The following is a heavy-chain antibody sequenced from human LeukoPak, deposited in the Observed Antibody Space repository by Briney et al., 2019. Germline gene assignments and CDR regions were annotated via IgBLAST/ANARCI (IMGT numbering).Heavy chain of an antibody. V-gene: IGHV4-31*03. CDR3: ARDHGVSRFDY. D-gene: IGHD4-17*01. CDR1: GGSISSGGYY. Sequence: SETLSLTCTVSGGSISSGGYYWSWIRQHPGKGLEWIGYIYYSGSTYYNPSLKSRVTISVDTSKNQYSLTLSPVTPADTAVYYSARDHGVSRFDYWGQGTLATASS. J-gene: IGHJ4*02. CDR2: IYYSGST.